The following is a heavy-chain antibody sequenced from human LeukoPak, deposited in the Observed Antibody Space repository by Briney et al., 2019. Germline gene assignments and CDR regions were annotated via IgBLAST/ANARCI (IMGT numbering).Heavy chain of an antibody. J-gene: IGHJ4*02. CDR3: AKDMVRGVIMKGCHDY. Sequence: PGGSLRLSCAASGFTFSSYGMSWVRQAPGKGLEWVSAISGSGGSTYYADSVKGRFTISRDNSKNALYLQMNSLRAEDTAVYYCAKDMVRGVIMKGCHDYWGQGTLVTVSS. V-gene: IGHV3-23*01. CDR1: GFTFSSYG. D-gene: IGHD3-10*01. CDR2: ISGSGGST.